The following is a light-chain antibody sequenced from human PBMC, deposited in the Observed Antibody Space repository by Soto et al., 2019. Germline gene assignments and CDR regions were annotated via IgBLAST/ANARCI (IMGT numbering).Light chain of an antibody. Sequence: QPVLTQPPSASGTPGQRVTISCSGSSSNIGSNYVYWYQQLPGTAPKLLIYSNNQRPSGVPDRFSGSKSGTSASLAISGLRSEDEADYYCQSYDHTAVVFGGGTKLTVL. CDR3: QSYDHTAVV. J-gene: IGLJ3*02. CDR1: SSNIGSNY. V-gene: IGLV1-47*02. CDR2: SNN.